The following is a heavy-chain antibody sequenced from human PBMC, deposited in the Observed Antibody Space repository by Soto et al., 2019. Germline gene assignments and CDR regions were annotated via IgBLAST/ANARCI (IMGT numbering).Heavy chain of an antibody. CDR1: GGSITGHY. CDR3: ARVGSSGWSPDY. D-gene: IGHD6-19*01. J-gene: IGHJ4*02. Sequence: SETLSLTCTASGGSITGHYWSWFRQPPGKGLEWIGYIFYSGTTNYNPSLRSRVTISVDTAKNQFSLKLSSVTTADTALYYCARVGSSGWSPDYWGQGTLVTVSS. V-gene: IGHV4-59*11. CDR2: IFYSGTT.